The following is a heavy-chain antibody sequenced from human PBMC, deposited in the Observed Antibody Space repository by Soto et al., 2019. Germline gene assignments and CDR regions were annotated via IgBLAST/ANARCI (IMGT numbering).Heavy chain of an antibody. CDR1: GFTFSTYT. V-gene: IGHV3-64D*06. D-gene: IGHD1-26*01. Sequence: GGSLRLSCSASGFTFSTYTMHWVRQAPGKGLEYVSSIISNGGKTYYADSVKGRFSISRDNSKNTVYLQMSSLRAEDSAVYYCVKARRGTYYFDSWGQGTLVTVSS. CDR2: IISNGGKT. CDR3: VKARRGTYYFDS. J-gene: IGHJ4*02.